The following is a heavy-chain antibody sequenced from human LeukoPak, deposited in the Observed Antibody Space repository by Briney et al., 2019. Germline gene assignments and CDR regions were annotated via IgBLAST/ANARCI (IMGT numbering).Heavy chain of an antibody. J-gene: IGHJ4*02. V-gene: IGHV1-69*04. CDR3: ARAKTNHDFWSGYQYYFDY. D-gene: IGHD3-3*01. CDR2: IIPILGIA. Sequence: SVKVSCKASGGTFSSYAISWVRQAPGQGLEWMGRIIPILGIANYAQKFQGRVTITADKSTSTAYMELSSLRSEDTAVYYCARAKTNHDFWSGYQYYFDYWGQGTLVTVSS. CDR1: GGTFSSYA.